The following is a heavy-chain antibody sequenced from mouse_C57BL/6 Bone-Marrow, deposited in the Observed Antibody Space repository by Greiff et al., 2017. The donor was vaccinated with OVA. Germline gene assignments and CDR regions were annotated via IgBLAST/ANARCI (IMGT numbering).Heavy chain of an antibody. J-gene: IGHJ4*01. CDR2: IWSGGST. CDR3: ARRHSNYDYYAMDY. Sequence: VQLQQSGPGLVQPSQSLSITCTVSGFSLTSYGVHWVRQAPGRGLGWLGVIWSGGSTDYNAAFITRLSISKDTSKSQVFFKMNSLKADDTAIYYGARRHSNYDYYAMDYWGQGTSVTVSS. V-gene: IGHV2-2*01. D-gene: IGHD2-5*01. CDR1: GFSLTSYG.